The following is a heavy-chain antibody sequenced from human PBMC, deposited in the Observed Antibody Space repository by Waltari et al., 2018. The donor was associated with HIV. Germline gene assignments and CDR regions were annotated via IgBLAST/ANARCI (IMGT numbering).Heavy chain of an antibody. Sequence: EVQLVESGGGLVQLGGSLRLSCAASGFTFSTSGMTWVRQAPGKGLEWLANIKQDGSEKYYADSVKGRFTVSRDNNKKSLYLQMSSLRAEDTAVYYCARDLKDYDFWSPVDVWGQGTTVTVSS. CDR2: IKQDGSEK. D-gene: IGHD3-3*01. J-gene: IGHJ6*02. CDR3: ARDLKDYDFWSPVDV. V-gene: IGHV3-7*01. CDR1: GFTFSTSG.